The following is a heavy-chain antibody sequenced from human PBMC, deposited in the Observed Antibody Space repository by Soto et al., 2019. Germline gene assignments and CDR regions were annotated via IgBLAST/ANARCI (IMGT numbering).Heavy chain of an antibody. CDR1: GGSVSSGSDY. V-gene: IGHV4-61*01. D-gene: IGHD3-10*01. Sequence: LSLTCTVSGGSVSSGSDYWSWIRQPPGKGLEWIGYIYYSGSTNYNPSLKSRVTISVDTSKNQFSLKLSSVTAADTAVYYCARGMVRGVMRYFDYWGQGTLVTISS. CDR3: ARGMVRGVMRYFDY. CDR2: IYYSGST. J-gene: IGHJ4*02.